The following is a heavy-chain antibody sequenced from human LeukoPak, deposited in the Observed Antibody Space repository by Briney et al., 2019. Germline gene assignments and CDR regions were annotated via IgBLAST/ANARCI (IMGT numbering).Heavy chain of an antibody. D-gene: IGHD3-10*01. Sequence: GESLKISCKGSGYSFTSYWIGWVRQMPGKGLEWMGIIYPGDSDTRYSPSFQCQVTISADKPISTAYLQWSSLKASDTAMYYCARHSQGDTGSGSYQAIDYYYYYYMDVWGKGTTVTVSS. CDR3: ARHSQGDTGSGSYQAIDYYYYYYMDV. J-gene: IGHJ6*03. CDR1: GYSFTSYW. V-gene: IGHV5-51*01. CDR2: IYPGDSDT.